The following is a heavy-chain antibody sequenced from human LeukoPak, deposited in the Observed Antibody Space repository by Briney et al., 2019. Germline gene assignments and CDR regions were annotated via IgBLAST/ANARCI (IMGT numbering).Heavy chain of an antibody. D-gene: IGHD3-9*01. CDR2: IVGSGGST. CDR3: SKWGDYDVLTGYYDSDF. CDR1: GFTFSNYA. V-gene: IGHV3-23*01. J-gene: IGHJ4*02. Sequence: GASLRLSCAASGFTFSNYAMSWVRQAPGKGLEWVSAIVGSGGSTYYADSVKGRFTISRDNSKNTLFPQMNSLRVEDTALYYCSKWGDYDVLTGYYDSDFWGQGTLVTVSS.